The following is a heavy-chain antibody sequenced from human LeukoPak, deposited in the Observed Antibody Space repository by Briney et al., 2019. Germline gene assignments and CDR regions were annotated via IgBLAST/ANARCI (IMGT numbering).Heavy chain of an antibody. V-gene: IGHV4-39*01. D-gene: IGHD1-26*01. Sequence: SETLSLTCTVSGGPISSSSYYWGWIRQPPGKGLEWIGSIYYSGSTYYNPSLKSRVTISVDTSKNQFSLKLSSVTAADTAVYYCAGHLSGSYRYFDYWGQGTLVTVSS. CDR2: IYYSGST. CDR1: GGPISSSSYY. J-gene: IGHJ4*02. CDR3: AGHLSGSYRYFDY.